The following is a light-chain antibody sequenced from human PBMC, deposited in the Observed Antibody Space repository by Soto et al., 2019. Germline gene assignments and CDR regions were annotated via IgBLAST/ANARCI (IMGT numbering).Light chain of an antibody. CDR1: QSISTR. CDR2: DAS. CDR3: QQTYNSPLT. J-gene: IGKJ1*01. Sequence: DIQMTQSPSTLSASVGDRVTITCRASQSISTRLAWYQQKPGKAPKLLIYDASSLESWVPSRFSGSRSGTDFTLTINSLQPEDFAVYYCQQTYNSPLTFGQGTKVDIK. V-gene: IGKV1-5*01.